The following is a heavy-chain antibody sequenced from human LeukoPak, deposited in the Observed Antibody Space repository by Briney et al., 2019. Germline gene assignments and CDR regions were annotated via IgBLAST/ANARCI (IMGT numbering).Heavy chain of an antibody. Sequence: SGTLSLTCTVSGGSISSYYWSWIRQPPGKGLEWIGYIYYSGSTNYNPSLKSRVTISVDTSKNQFSLKLSSVTAADTAVYYCARQPVQLERLNDAFDIWGQRTMVTVSS. CDR1: GGSISSYY. J-gene: IGHJ3*02. CDR3: ARQPVQLERLNDAFDI. V-gene: IGHV4-59*08. D-gene: IGHD1-1*01. CDR2: IYYSGST.